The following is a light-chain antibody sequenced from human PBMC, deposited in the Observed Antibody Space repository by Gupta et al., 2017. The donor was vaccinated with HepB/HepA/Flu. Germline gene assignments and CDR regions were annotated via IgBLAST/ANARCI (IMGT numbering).Light chain of an antibody. J-gene: IGKJ4*01. V-gene: IGKV1-9*01. CDR3: QQLNNFPRVT. CDR1: QGISSY. Sequence: DIQLTQSPSVLSASVGDRVTITCRASQGISSYLAWYQQKPGKAPNLLIYGASTLQSGIPSRFSGSGSGTEFTLTISSLQPEDFATYYCQQLNNFPRVTFGGGTKVEIK. CDR2: GAS.